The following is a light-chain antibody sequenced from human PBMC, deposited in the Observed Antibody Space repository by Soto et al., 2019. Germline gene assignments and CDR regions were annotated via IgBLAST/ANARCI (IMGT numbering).Light chain of an antibody. J-gene: IGKJ1*01. CDR2: GAS. CDR3: QQYNDNWPT. CDR1: QSVRTN. V-gene: IGKV3-15*01. Sequence: EIVMTPYPDTLSVSPGETVTLSCRASQSVRTNLAWYQHKPGQSPRLLIYGASNRASGFPARFSGSGSGTEFTLTISSLQSEDFAVYYCQQYNDNWPTFGQGTKVDI.